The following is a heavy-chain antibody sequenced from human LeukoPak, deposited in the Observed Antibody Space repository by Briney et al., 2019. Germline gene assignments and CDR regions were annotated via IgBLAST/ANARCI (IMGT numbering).Heavy chain of an antibody. D-gene: IGHD2-21*02. CDR2: IYYGGST. Sequence: SSETLSLTCTVSGGSISSYYWSWIRQPPGKGLEWIGYIYYGGSTNYNPSLKSRVTISVDTSKNQFSLKLSSVTAADTAVYYCARADDSAFDIWGQGTMVTVSS. CDR1: GGSISSYY. CDR3: ARADDSAFDI. J-gene: IGHJ3*02. V-gene: IGHV4-59*01.